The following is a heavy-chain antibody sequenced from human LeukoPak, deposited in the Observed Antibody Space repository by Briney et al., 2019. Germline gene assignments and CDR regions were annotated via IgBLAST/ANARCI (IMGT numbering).Heavy chain of an antibody. CDR2: IYYSGST. V-gene: IGHV4-59*01. D-gene: IGHD3-22*01. CDR1: GGFISSYY. Sequence: SETLSLTCTVSGGFISSYYWSWIRQPPGKGLEWIGYIYYSGSTNYNPSLKSRVTISVDTSKNQFSLKLSSVTAADTAVYYCARGYYDSSGLLDYWGQGTLVTVSS. CDR3: ARGYYDSSGLLDY. J-gene: IGHJ4*02.